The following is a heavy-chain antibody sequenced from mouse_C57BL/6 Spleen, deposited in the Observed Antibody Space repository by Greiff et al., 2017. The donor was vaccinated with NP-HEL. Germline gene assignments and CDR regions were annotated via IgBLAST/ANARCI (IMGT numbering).Heavy chain of an antibody. CDR2: IYPGDGDT. J-gene: IGHJ2*01. D-gene: IGHD2-1*01. V-gene: IGHV1-82*01. Sequence: VQGVESGPELVKPGASVKISCKASGYAFSSSWMNWVKQRPGKGLEWIGRIYPGDGDTNYNGKFKGKATLTADKSSSTAYMQLSSLTSEDSAVYFCAREGYYGNYVDYWGQGTTLTVSS. CDR3: AREGYYGNYVDY. CDR1: GYAFSSSW.